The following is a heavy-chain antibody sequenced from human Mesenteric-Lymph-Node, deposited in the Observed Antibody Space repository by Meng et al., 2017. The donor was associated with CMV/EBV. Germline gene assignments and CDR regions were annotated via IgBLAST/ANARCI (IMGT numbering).Heavy chain of an antibody. CDR2: ISTDGTIT. CDR1: GSPFSTSW. D-gene: IGHD5-12*01. J-gene: IGHJ4*02. V-gene: IGHV3-74*01. CDR3: ARDHYSGYDYAVLVN. Sequence: GGSLRLSCAVSGSPFSTSWLHWVRQAPGKGLVWVSRISTDGTITRYADSVQGRFTISRDNAKNTLYLQMNSLRAEDTAVYYCARDHYSGYDYAVLVNWGQGTLVTVSS.